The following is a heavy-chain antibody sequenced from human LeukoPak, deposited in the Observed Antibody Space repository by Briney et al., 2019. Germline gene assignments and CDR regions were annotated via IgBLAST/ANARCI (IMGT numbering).Heavy chain of an antibody. V-gene: IGHV1-69*05. D-gene: IGHD2-15*01. CDR3: ATKTADIVVVVAATVRAPYYYYYMDV. Sequence: SVKVSCKASGGTFSSYAISWVRQAPGQGLEWMGGIIPIFGTANYAQKFQGRVTITTDESTSTAYMELSSLRSEDTAVNYCATKTADIVVVVAATVRAPYYYYYMDVWGKGTTVTVSS. J-gene: IGHJ6*03. CDR2: IIPIFGTA. CDR1: GGTFSSYA.